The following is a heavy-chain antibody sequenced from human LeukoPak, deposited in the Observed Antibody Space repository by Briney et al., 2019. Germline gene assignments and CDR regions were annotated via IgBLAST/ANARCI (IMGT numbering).Heavy chain of an antibody. D-gene: IGHD2-15*01. CDR2: ISGSGSTT. CDR1: GFTFSDYY. Sequence: GGSLRLSCGASGFTFSDYYMSWIRQAPGKGLEWVSYISGSGSTTYYADSVKGRFTISRDNAKNSLYLQMNSLRAEDTAVYYCARSTREYCSGGSCFNFDSWGQGTLVTVSS. CDR3: ARSTREYCSGGSCFNFDS. J-gene: IGHJ4*02. V-gene: IGHV3-11*04.